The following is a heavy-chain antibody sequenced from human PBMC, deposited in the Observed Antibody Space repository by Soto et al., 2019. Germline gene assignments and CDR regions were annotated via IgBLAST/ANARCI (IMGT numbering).Heavy chain of an antibody. J-gene: IGHJ6*02. CDR3: GVATITYYYYYGMDV. Sequence: ASVKVSCKVSGYTLTELSMHWVRQAPGKGLEWMGGFDPEDGETIYAQKFQGRVTMTEDTSTDTAYMELSSLRSEDTAVYYCGVATITYYYYYGMDVWGQGTTVTVSS. CDR2: FDPEDGET. V-gene: IGHV1-24*01. D-gene: IGHD5-12*01. CDR1: GYTLTELS.